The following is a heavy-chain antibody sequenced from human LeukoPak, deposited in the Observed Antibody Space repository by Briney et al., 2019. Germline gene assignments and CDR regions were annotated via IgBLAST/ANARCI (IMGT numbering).Heavy chain of an antibody. J-gene: IGHJ4*02. CDR3: AKDLNWGGR. CDR2: INGEATST. Sequence: GGSLRLSCAASGFTFIGYAMSWVRQVPGKGLEWVSAINGEATSTFYAESVKGRFTISRDNSKNTLYLQMNDLRAEDTAVYYCAKDLNWGGRWGQGTLVTVSS. CDR1: GFTFIGYA. V-gene: IGHV3-23*01. D-gene: IGHD3-16*01.